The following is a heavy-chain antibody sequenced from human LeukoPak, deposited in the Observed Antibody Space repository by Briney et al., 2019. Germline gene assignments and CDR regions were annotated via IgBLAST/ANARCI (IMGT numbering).Heavy chain of an antibody. J-gene: IGHJ3*02. CDR1: GGSFGGYY. D-gene: IGHD6-19*01. CDR2: INDSGSS. V-gene: IGHV4-34*01. Sequence: SETLSLTCAVYGGSFGGYYWSWIRQPPGKGLEWIGEINDSGSSNYIPSLKSRVTISVDRSKNQFSLWLSSVTAADTAMYYCASSGGYGSDAFDIWGQGTMVTVSS. CDR3: ASSGGYGSDAFDI.